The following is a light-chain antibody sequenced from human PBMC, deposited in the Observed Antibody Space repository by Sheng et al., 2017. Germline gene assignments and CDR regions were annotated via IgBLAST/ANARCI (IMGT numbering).Light chain of an antibody. CDR3: QQSYSTPPMYS. CDR2: AAS. Sequence: DIQMTQSPSTLSASVGDRVTITCRASQTISSWLAWYQQKPGKVPKLLIYAASSLQSGVPSRFSGSGSGTDFTLTISSLQPEDFATYYCQQSYSTPPMYSFGQGTKLEIK. CDR1: QTISSW. V-gene: IGKV1-39*01. J-gene: IGKJ2*03.